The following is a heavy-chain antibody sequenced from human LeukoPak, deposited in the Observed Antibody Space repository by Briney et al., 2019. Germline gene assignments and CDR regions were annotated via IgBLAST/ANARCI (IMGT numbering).Heavy chain of an antibody. Sequence: GRSLRLSCAASGFTFSSYGMHWVRQAPGKGLEWVAVISYDGSNKYYADSVKGRFTTSRDNSKNTLYLQMNSLRAEDTAVYYCAKEGYCTNGVCSYFDYWGQGTLVTVSS. D-gene: IGHD2-8*01. J-gene: IGHJ4*02. CDR3: AKEGYCTNGVCSYFDY. CDR2: ISYDGSNK. V-gene: IGHV3-30*18. CDR1: GFTFSSYG.